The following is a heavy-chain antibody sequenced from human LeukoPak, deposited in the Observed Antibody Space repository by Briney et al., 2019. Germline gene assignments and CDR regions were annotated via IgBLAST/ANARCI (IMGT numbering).Heavy chain of an antibody. J-gene: IGHJ5*02. CDR3: ARLRGSSWYKGWFDP. V-gene: IGHV4-61*01. CDR1: GGSISSGSYY. D-gene: IGHD6-13*01. CDR2: IYYSGST. Sequence: PSETLSLTCTVSGGSISSGSYYWSWIRQPPGKGLEWIGYIYYSGSTNYNPSLKSRVTISVDTSKNQFSLKLSSVTAADTAVYYCARLRGSSWYKGWFDPWGQGTLVTVSS.